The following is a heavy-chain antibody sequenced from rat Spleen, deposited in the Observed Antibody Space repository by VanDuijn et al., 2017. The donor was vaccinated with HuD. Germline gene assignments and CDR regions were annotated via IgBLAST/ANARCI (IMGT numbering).Heavy chain of an antibody. Sequence: QVQLKESGPGLMQPSETLSLTCTVSGFSLTSNGVGWVRQPLGKGLVWMGTIWAGGSTNYNSAVQSRLSISRDTSKSQVFLKMNSLQPEDTGTYYCARLTHFDYWGQGVMVTVSS. CDR2: IWAGGST. V-gene: IGHV2-72*01. CDR3: ARLTHFDY. J-gene: IGHJ2*01. CDR1: GFSLTSNG.